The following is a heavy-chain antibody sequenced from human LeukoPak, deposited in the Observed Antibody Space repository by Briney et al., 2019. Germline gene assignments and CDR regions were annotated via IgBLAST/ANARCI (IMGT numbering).Heavy chain of an antibody. Sequence: GGSLRLSCAVSRFTFSNYSMNWVRQAPGKGLEWISYITSSTSTIYYADSVRGRFTISRDNAKNSLYLQMNSLREEDTAVYYCARGGYSYGYGIPPAFDIWGQGTMVTVSS. V-gene: IGHV3-48*02. D-gene: IGHD5-18*01. J-gene: IGHJ3*02. CDR3: ARGGYSYGYGIPPAFDI. CDR2: ITSSTSTI. CDR1: RFTFSNYS.